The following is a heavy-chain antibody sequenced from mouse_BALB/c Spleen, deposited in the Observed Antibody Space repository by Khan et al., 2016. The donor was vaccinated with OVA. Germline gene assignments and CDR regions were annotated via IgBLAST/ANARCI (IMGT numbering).Heavy chain of an antibody. CDR3: TRTEWILDSAMEN. D-gene: IGHD2-3*01. Sequence: QVTLQESVPGIVQPSQTLSLTCSLSGFSLSSSGMGVSWIRQPSGKGLEWLVQIHWDDDKRYNQSLKSRLTISKDTSTNQVFLMITSVDTADTAPDCSTRTEWILDSAMENWGQGTSVTVTT. V-gene: IGHV8-12*01. CDR2: IHWDDDK. CDR1: GFSLSSSGMG. J-gene: IGHJ4*01.